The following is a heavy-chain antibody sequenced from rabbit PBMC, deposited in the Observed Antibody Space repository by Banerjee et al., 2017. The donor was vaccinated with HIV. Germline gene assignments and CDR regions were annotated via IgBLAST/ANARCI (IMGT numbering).Heavy chain of an antibody. CDR2: INTSSGST. CDR3: ARDRDGDAGYGSLAL. J-gene: IGHJ4*01. Sequence: QQQLEESGGGLVKPGGTLTLTCTASGFSFSSGYHMCWVRQAPGKGLEWIACINTSSGSTVYATWAKGRFTISRSTSLNTVDLKMTSLTVADTATYFCARDRDGDAGYGSLALWGPGTL. CDR1: GFSFSSGYH. V-gene: IGHV1S43*01. D-gene: IGHD7-1*01.